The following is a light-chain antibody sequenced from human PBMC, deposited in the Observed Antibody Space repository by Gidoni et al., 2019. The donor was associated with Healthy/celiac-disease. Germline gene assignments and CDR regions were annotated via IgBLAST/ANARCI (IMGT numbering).Light chain of an antibody. CDR2: EVS. V-gene: IGLV2-14*01. CDR3: SSYTSSSTLGV. CDR1: SSDVGGYNY. J-gene: IGLJ3*02. Sequence: QSALTQPASVSGSPGQSITLSCPGTSSDVGGYNYVSWYQQHPGNAPKLLIYEVSNRPSWVSHRFSGSNSGNTASLTISGLQAEDEADYYCSSYTSSSTLGVFGGGTKLTVL.